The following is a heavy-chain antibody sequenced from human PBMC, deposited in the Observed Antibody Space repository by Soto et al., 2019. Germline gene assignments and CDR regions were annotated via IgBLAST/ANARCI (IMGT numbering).Heavy chain of an antibody. V-gene: IGHV4-39*01. Sequence: SETLSLTCTVSGDSISSNSDFWAWIRQPPGKGLEWIGSIYYSGTTYYNPSLKSRVTISVDRSKNQFSLKLSSVTAADTAVYYCARHFSVDYFDYWGQGALVTVSS. CDR3: ARHFSVDYFDY. CDR2: IYYSGTT. J-gene: IGHJ4*02. CDR1: GDSISSNSDF.